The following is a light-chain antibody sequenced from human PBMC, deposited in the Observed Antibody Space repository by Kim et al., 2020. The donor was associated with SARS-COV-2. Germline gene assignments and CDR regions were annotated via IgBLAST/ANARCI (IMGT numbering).Light chain of an antibody. J-gene: IGKJ3*01. CDR2: AAS. CDR3: QQTCISPFT. V-gene: IGKV1-39*01. Sequence: DIQMTQSPSSLSASVGDRVTITCRTSHNINSHLNWYHQKPGRAPKLLIYAASTLQGGVPSRFSGSGSETDFTLTISSLQPEDFATYFCQQTCISPFTFGPRTKVDIK. CDR1: HNINSH.